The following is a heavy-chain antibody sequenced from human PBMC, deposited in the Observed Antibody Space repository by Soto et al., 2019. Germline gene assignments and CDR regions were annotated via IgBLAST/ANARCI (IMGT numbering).Heavy chain of an antibody. CDR1: ALTFGTYA. D-gene: IGHD3-22*01. CDR3: ARGRGPDVYNYYPFDN. CDR2: ISYDGSYQ. J-gene: IGHJ4*02. Sequence: QVQLVESGGGVVQPGRSMRVSCAASALTFGTYAMHWVRQAPGKGLEWVAVISYDGSYQYYTDSVKGRFTISRDNSKNTLFLQMNSLTVDDTAVYYCARGRGPDVYNYYPFDNWGQGILVTVSS. V-gene: IGHV3-30-3*01.